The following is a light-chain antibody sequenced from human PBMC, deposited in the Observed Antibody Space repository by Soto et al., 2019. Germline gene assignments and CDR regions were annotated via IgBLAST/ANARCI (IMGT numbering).Light chain of an antibody. Sequence: EIVLTQSPATLSLSPGERATLSCMASQSVSSYLAWYQQRPGQPPRLLILGASNRATGIPPRFSGSGSGTDFTLTTSSLEPEDFAVYYCQQRSAWPSTFGPGTTVDI. CDR1: QSVSSY. CDR2: GAS. CDR3: QQRSAWPST. V-gene: IGKV3-11*01. J-gene: IGKJ3*01.